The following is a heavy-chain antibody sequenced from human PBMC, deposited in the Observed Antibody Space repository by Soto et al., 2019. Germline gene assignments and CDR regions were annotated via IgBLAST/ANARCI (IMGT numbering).Heavy chain of an antibody. CDR3: ASDRSSGYYCDGMDV. CDR2: IIPIFGTA. CDR1: GGTFSSYA. D-gene: IGHD6-6*01. V-gene: IGHV1-69*01. J-gene: IGHJ6*02. Sequence: QVQLVQSGPEVKNPGSSVKVSCKASGGTFSSYAISWVRQSPGQGLEWMGGIIPIFGTANYAQKFQGRVTITADESTSTADMELSSLRDEDTAVYYCASDRSSGYYCDGMDVWGQGTTVTVSS.